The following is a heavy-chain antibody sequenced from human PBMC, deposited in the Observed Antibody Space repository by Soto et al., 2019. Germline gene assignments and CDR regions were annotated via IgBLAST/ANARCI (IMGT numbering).Heavy chain of an antibody. CDR2: ISAYNGNT. CDR1: GYTFTSYG. CDR3: ASFWFEGPYGDYGPDAFDI. D-gene: IGHD4-17*01. V-gene: IGHV1-18*01. Sequence: ASVKVSCKASGYTFTSYGISWVRQAPGQGLEWMGWISAYNGNTNYAQKLQGRVTMTTDTSTSTAYMELRSLRFDDTAVYYCASFWFEGPYGDYGPDAFDIWGQGTMVTVSS. J-gene: IGHJ3*02.